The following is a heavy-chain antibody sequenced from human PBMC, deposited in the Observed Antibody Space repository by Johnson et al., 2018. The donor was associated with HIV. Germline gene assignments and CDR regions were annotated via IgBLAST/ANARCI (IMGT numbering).Heavy chain of an antibody. CDR3: ATPQEGYSAFDI. CDR2: ISSSGSTI. D-gene: IGHD2-15*01. V-gene: IGHV3-11*04. Sequence: QVQLVESGGGVVQPGGSLRLSCAASGFTFSDYYMSWIRQAPGKGLEWVSYISSSGSTIYYADSVKGRFTISRDNSKNTLYLQMNSLRAEDTAVYYCATPQEGYSAFDIWGQGTMVTVSS. J-gene: IGHJ3*02. CDR1: GFTFSDYY.